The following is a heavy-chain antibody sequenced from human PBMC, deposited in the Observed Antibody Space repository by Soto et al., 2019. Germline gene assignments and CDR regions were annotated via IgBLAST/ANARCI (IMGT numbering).Heavy chain of an antibody. D-gene: IGHD2-15*01. J-gene: IGHJ5*02. CDR2: ISSSSSYI. Sequence: GGSLRLSCAASGFTFSSYSMNWVRQAPGKXLEWVPSISSSSSYIYYADSVKGRFTISRDNAKNSLYLQMNSLRAEDTAVYYCAREGLPYCSGGSCYSGWFDPWGQGTLVTVSS. V-gene: IGHV3-21*01. CDR1: GFTFSSYS. CDR3: AREGLPYCSGGSCYSGWFDP.